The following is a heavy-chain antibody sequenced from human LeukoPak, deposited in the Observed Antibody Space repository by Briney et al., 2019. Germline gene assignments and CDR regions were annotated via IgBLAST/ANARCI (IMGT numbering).Heavy chain of an antibody. Sequence: ASVKVSCKASGYAFTGYYIHWVRQAPGQGLEWMGWINPSSGGTNYTQKFQGRVTLTRDTSISSAYMELNRLRSDDTAVYYCARDHSGTYYIDALDIWGQGTMVTVSS. CDR1: GYAFTGYY. J-gene: IGHJ3*02. CDR2: INPSSGGT. D-gene: IGHD3-10*01. V-gene: IGHV1-2*02. CDR3: ARDHSGTYYIDALDI.